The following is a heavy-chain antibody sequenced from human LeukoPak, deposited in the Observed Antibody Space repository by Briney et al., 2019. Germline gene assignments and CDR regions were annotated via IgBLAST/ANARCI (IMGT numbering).Heavy chain of an antibody. CDR1: GGTFSSYA. Sequence: GSPVKVSCKASGGTFSSYAFSGGGPAPGQGLGWMGRIIPILGIANYAQKSQGRVTITADKSTSTAYMELSSLRSEDTAVYYCARSQGYSYGLDYWGQGTLVTVSS. J-gene: IGHJ4*02. D-gene: IGHD5-18*01. V-gene: IGHV1-69*04. CDR2: IIPILGIA. CDR3: ARSQGYSYGLDY.